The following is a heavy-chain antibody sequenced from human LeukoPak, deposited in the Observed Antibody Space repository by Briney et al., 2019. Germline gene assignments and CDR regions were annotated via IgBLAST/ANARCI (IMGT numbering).Heavy chain of an antibody. Sequence: GGSLRLSCAASGFTFSSYGMHWVRQAPGKGLEWVASIRYDGSNKYYADSVKGRFTISRDNSKNTLYLQMNSLRAEDTAVYYCAKGLIVVVPAAYDAFDIWGQGTMVTVSS. V-gene: IGHV3-30*02. CDR1: GFTFSSYG. CDR2: IRYDGSNK. J-gene: IGHJ3*02. CDR3: AKGLIVVVPAAYDAFDI. D-gene: IGHD2-2*01.